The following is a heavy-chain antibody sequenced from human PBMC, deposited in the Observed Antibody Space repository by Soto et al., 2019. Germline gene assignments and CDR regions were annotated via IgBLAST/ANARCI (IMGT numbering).Heavy chain of an antibody. CDR1: GGSISSYY. D-gene: IGHD6-19*01. V-gene: IGHV4-59*01. CDR3: GGWIAGARDYYDYGMEV. CDR2: IYYSGST. J-gene: IGHJ6*01. Sequence: PSETLSLTCTVSGGSISSYYWSWIRQPPGKGLEWIGYIYYSGSTNYNPSLKSRVTISVDTSKNQFSLKPSSVTAADTAVYYCGGWIAGARDYYDYGMEVWSQGTTVAV.